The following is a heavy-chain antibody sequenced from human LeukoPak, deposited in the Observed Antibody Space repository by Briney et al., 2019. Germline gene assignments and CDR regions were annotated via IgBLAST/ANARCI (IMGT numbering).Heavy chain of an antibody. V-gene: IGHV3-7*01. CDR2: IKQDGSEK. J-gene: IGHJ4*02. Sequence: GGSLRLSCAASGFTFSSYWMSWVRQAPGKGLEWVANIKQDGSEKYYVDSVKGRFTISRDNAKNSLYLQMNSLRAEYTAVYYCARWKEGQQLAYFDYWGQGTLVTVSS. D-gene: IGHD6-13*01. CDR1: GFTFSSYW. CDR3: ARWKEGQQLAYFDY.